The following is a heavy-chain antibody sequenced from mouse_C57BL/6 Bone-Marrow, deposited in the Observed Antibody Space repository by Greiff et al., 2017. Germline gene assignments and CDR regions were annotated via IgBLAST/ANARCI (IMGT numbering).Heavy chain of an antibody. CDR2: INPSSGYT. V-gene: IGHV1-7*01. Sequence: QVHVKQSGAELAKPGASVKLSCKASGYTFTDYWMHWVNQRPGQGLEWIGYINPSSGYTKYTQKFTGKATLTADNSSSTAYMQLSSLTYEDSAVYYCASQGDYCDYWVQGTTLTVSA. CDR1: GYTFTDYW. J-gene: IGHJ2*01. CDR3: ASQGDYCDY.